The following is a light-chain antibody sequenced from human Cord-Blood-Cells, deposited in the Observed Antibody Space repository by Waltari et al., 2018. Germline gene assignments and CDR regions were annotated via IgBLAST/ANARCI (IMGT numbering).Light chain of an antibody. CDR3: QQRSNWLT. V-gene: IGKV3-11*01. CDR2: DAS. J-gene: IGKJ4*01. Sequence: EIVLTQSPATLSLSPGERATIACRDSQSNSSHLAWYQQKPGQAPRLLIYDASNRATGIPARFSGSGSGTDFTLTISSLEPEDFAVYYCQQRSNWLTFGGGTKVEIK. CDR1: QSNSSH.